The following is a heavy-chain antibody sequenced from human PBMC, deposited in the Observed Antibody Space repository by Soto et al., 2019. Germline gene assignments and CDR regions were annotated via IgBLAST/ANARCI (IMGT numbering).Heavy chain of an antibody. CDR1: GYTFTSYA. V-gene: IGHV1-3*01. J-gene: IGHJ2*01. D-gene: IGHD5-18*01. Sequence: KVSCKASGYTFTSYAMHWVRQAPGQRLEWMGWINAGNGNTKYSQKFQGRVTITRDTSASTAYMELSSLRAEDTAVYYCARDPLWGTAMVLWYFDLWGRGTLVTVSS. CDR2: INAGNGNT. CDR3: ARDPLWGTAMVLWYFDL.